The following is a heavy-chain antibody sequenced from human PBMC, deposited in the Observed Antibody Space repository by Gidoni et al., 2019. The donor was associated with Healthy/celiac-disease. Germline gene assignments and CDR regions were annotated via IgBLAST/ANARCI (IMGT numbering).Heavy chain of an antibody. CDR2: IYPGDSDT. V-gene: IGHV5-51*01. CDR3: ARLLVGATHANYYYYYGMDV. Sequence: EVQLVQSGAEVKKPGESLKISCKGSGYSFTSYWIGWVRPMPGKGLEWMGIIYPGDSDTRYSPSFQGQVTISADKSISTAYLQWSSLKASDTAMYYCARLLVGATHANYYYYYGMDVWGQGTTVTVSS. D-gene: IGHD1-26*01. CDR1: GYSFTSYW. J-gene: IGHJ6*02.